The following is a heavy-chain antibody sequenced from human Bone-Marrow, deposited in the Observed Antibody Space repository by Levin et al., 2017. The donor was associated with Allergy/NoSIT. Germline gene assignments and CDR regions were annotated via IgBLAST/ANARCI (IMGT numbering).Heavy chain of an antibody. J-gene: IGHJ5*01. D-gene: IGHD6-19*01. CDR2: ISGKGSTI. V-gene: IGHV3-9*01. CDR3: AKDMGRLALGWLDS. CDR1: GFTFDDHA. Sequence: PGGSLRLSCAASGFTFDDHAIHWVRQTPGKGLEWVSSISGKGSTIGYADSVRGRFSISRDNAKNSVYLQMHSLRVDDTAFYYCAKDMGRLALGWLDSWGQGTPVTVSS.